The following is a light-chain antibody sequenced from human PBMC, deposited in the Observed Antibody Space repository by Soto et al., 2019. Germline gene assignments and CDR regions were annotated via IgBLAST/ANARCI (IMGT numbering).Light chain of an antibody. Sequence: EIVLTQSPATLSLSPGERATLSCRASQSVSTYLAWYQQQAGQAPRLLIYDTSIRAYGIPARFSGSGSGTDFTLTISTLEPEDFAVYYCQQRSNWPGTFGQGTKLEIK. V-gene: IGKV3-11*01. CDR1: QSVSTY. CDR2: DTS. CDR3: QQRSNWPGT. J-gene: IGKJ2*01.